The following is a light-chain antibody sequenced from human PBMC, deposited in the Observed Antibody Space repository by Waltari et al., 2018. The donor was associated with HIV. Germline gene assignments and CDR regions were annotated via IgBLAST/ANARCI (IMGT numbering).Light chain of an antibody. CDR3: NSYAGSNNWV. CDR2: EVN. J-gene: IGLJ3*02. Sequence: QPALTQPPSASGSPRQSVTISCTGTSSDVGGSKYVSWYQQHPGKAPKLMIYEVNKRPSGVPDRFSGSKSANTASLTVSGLQADDEADYYCNSYAGSNNWVFGGGTKLTVL. V-gene: IGLV2-8*01. CDR1: SSDVGGSKY.